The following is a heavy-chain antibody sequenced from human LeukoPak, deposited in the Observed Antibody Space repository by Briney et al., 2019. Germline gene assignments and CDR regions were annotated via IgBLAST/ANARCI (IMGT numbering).Heavy chain of an antibody. CDR2: IIPIFGTA. CDR3: ARDWSSGSLDANAEYFQH. D-gene: IGHD3-22*01. CDR1: GGTLSSYA. Sequence: GASVKVSCKASGGTLSSYAISWVRQAPGQGLEWMGGIIPIFGTANYAQKFQGRVTITADESTSTAYMELSSLRSEDTAVYYCARDWSSGSLDANAEYFQHWGQGTLVTVSS. J-gene: IGHJ1*01. V-gene: IGHV1-69*13.